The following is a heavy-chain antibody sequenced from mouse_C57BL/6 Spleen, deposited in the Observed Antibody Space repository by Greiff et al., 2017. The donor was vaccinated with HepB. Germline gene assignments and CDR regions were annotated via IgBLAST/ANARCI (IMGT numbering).Heavy chain of an antibody. Sequence: EVMLVESGGGLVKPGGSLKLSCAASGFTFSDYGMHWVRQAPEKGLEWVAYISSGSSTIYYADTVKGRFTISRDNAKNTLFLQMTSLRSEDTAMYYCARSTVVYYYAMDYWGQGTSVTVSS. J-gene: IGHJ4*01. CDR1: GFTFSDYG. CDR2: ISSGSSTI. V-gene: IGHV5-17*01. CDR3: ARSTVVYYYAMDY. D-gene: IGHD1-1*01.